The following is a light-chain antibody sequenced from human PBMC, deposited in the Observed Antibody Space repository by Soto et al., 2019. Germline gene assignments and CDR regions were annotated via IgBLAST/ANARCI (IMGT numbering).Light chain of an antibody. CDR1: SSNIGAGSD. J-gene: IGLJ3*02. CDR3: QSYDTSLRGWV. V-gene: IGLV1-40*01. CDR2: GNI. Sequence: QLVLTQPPSMSGAPGQRVVISCTGSSSNIGAGSDVHWYYQLPGAAPRVLIYGNIIRPSGVPDRFSGSKSGTSASLAITGLQAEDEADYYCQSYDTSLRGWVFGGGTKVTVL.